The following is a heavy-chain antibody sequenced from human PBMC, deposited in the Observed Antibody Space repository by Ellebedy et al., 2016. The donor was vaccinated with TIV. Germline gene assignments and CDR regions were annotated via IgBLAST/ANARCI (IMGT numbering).Heavy chain of an antibody. Sequence: PGGSLRLSCAASGFNFSNCGMNWVRQAPGKGLEWISYISSRSNTIYYADSVKGRFTISRDNAKKSLFLQMNSLRDEDTAVYYCARDEAFVRGVFITETWGQGTTVTVSS. CDR2: ISSRSNTI. CDR3: ARDEAFVRGVFITET. J-gene: IGHJ6*02. CDR1: GFNFSNCG. V-gene: IGHV3-48*02. D-gene: IGHD3-10*01.